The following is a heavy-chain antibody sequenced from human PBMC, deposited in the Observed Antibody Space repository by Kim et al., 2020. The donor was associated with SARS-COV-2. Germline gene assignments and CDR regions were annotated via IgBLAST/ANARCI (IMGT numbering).Heavy chain of an antibody. CDR1: GFILRNYS. D-gene: IGHD3-22*01. J-gene: IGHJ3*02. V-gene: IGHV3-21*01. CDR3: ARDVRTMIVPGGEFDI. CDR2: ISDNSNYK. Sequence: GGSLRLSCAASGFILRNYSMNWVRQAPGKGLEWFSSISDNSNYKYYAESVKCRFTISRDNAKNSLFLPLDSLRAEDTAVYFCARDVRTMIVPGGEFDIWSRETVVTVSS.